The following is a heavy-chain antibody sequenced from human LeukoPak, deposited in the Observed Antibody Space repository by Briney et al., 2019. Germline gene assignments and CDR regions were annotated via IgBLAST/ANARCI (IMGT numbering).Heavy chain of an antibody. Sequence: PGGSLRLSCAASGFTFSTYAMTWVRQAPGKGLERVSAISDNGGSKHYADSVKGRSTISRDNSENTLYLQMNSLRAEDTAVYYCAKWGDSCRGGSCYPSHVDYWGQGTLVTVSS. D-gene: IGHD2-15*01. J-gene: IGHJ4*02. CDR3: AKWGDSCRGGSCYPSHVDY. CDR1: GFTFSTYA. CDR2: ISDNGGSK. V-gene: IGHV3-23*01.